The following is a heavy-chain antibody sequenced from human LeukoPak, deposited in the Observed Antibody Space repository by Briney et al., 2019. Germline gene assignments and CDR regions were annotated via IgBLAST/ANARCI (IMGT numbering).Heavy chain of an antibody. CDR2: FDPEDGET. CDR1: GYTLTELS. J-gene: IGHJ4*02. CDR3: ATVESGGDPKFDY. D-gene: IGHD2-21*02. V-gene: IGHV1-24*01. Sequence: ASVKVSFKVSGYTLTELSMHWVRQAPGKGLEWMGGFDPEDGETIYAQKFQSRVTMTEDTSTDTAYMELSSLRSEDTAVYYCATVESGGDPKFDYWGQGTLVTVSS.